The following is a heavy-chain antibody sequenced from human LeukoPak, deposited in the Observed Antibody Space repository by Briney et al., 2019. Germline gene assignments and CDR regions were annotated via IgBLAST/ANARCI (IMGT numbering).Heavy chain of an antibody. CDR1: GYTFTSYG. J-gene: IGHJ4*02. CDR3: ARVRYRLAETYIDY. CDR2: ISAYNGNT. V-gene: IGHV1-18*01. D-gene: IGHD3-16*01. Sequence: ASVKVSCEASGYTFTSYGVSWVRQAPGQGLEWMGWISAYNGNTNYAQKLQGRVTMTTDTSTSTAYMELRSLRSDDTAVYYCARVRYRLAETYIDYWGQGTLVIVSS.